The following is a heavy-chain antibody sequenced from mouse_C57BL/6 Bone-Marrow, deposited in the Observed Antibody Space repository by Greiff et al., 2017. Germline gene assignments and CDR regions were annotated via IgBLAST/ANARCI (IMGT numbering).Heavy chain of an antibody. D-gene: IGHD2-4*01. CDR1: GFTFSDYG. Sequence: EVHLVESGGGLVQPGGSLKLSCAASGFTFSDYGMAWVRQAPRKGPEWVAFISNLAYSIYYADTVTGRFTISRENAKNTLYLGMSSLRSEDTAMYYCARRSYDYEFAYWGKGTLVTVSA. CDR2: ISNLAYSI. J-gene: IGHJ3*01. CDR3: ARRSYDYEFAY. V-gene: IGHV5-15*01.